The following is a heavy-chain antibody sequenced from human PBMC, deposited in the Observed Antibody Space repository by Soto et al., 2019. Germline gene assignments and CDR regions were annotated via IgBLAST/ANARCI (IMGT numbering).Heavy chain of an antibody. CDR1: GFTFSSYG. V-gene: IGHV3-30*18. CDR2: ISYDGSNK. J-gene: IGHJ4*02. Sequence: QVQLVESGGGVVQPGRSLRLSCAASGFTFSSYGMHWVRQAPGKGLEWVAVISYDGSNKYYADSVKGRFTISRDNSKNPLYLQMNSLRAEDTAVYYWAKDQATHLDYWGPGTLVTVSS. CDR3: AKDQATHLDY.